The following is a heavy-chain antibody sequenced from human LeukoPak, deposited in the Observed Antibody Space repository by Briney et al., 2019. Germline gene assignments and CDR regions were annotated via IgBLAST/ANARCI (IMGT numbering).Heavy chain of an antibody. D-gene: IGHD1-26*01. Sequence: GESLKISCKGSGFSFTNYWIVWVRQMPGKGLEWMWIIYPGDSDTRYSPSFQGQVTISADKSISTAYLQWSSLKASDTAMYFCARQSGSYRTTNDYWGQGTLVTVSS. CDR1: GFSFTNYW. V-gene: IGHV5-51*01. CDR2: IYPGDSDT. CDR3: ARQSGSYRTTNDY. J-gene: IGHJ4*02.